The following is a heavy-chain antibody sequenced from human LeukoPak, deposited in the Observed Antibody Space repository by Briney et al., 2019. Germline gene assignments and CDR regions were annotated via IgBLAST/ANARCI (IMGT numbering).Heavy chain of an antibody. CDR3: AREQNSSAGS. J-gene: IGHJ5*02. D-gene: IGHD6-6*01. Sequence: SETLSLTCTVSGGFISSSSHYWAWIRQPPGKGLEWIGSIYYSGSTHYSPSLKSRVTISVDTSKNQFSLKLSSVTAADTAVYYCAREQNSSAGSWGQGTLVTVSS. CDR2: IYYSGST. CDR1: GGFISSSSHY. V-gene: IGHV4-39*07.